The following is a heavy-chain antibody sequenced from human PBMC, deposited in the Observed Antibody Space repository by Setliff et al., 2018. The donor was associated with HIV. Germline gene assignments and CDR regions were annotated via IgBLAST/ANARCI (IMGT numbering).Heavy chain of an antibody. V-gene: IGHV1-3*04. Sequence: ASVKVSCKASGYSFTNYAMHWVRQAPGQRLEWMGWINTGNGNTKYSQKFQGRVTFTGDTSASTAYMEVSSLRSEDTAVYYCASYDSSGPHWCQGTLVTVSS. CDR1: GYSFTNYA. CDR2: INTGNGNT. CDR3: ASYDSSGPH. J-gene: IGHJ4*02. D-gene: IGHD3-22*01.